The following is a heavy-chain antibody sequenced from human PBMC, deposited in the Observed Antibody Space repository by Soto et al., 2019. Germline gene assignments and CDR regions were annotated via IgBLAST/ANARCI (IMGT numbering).Heavy chain of an antibody. CDR2: IYHSGCT. CDR3: AIVPDY. V-gene: IGHV4-30-2*01. Sequence: QLQLQESGSGLVKPSQTLSLTCAVSGGSISSGGYSWSWIRQPPGKGLEWIRYIYHSGCTYYNPSLNSRVTIIVYRSKNQFSLKPSSVTAADTVVYYCAIVPDYWGQGTLVTVSS. CDR1: GGSISSGGYS. J-gene: IGHJ4*02. D-gene: IGHD2-2*01.